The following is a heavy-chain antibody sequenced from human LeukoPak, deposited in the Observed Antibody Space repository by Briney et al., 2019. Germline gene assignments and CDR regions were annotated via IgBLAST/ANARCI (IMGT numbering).Heavy chain of an antibody. J-gene: IGHJ4*02. V-gene: IGHV4-59*12. Sequence: SETLSLTCTVSGGSISSYYWSWIRQPPGKGLEWIGYIYYSGNTYYNPSLKSRVTISVDKSKNQFSLKLSSVTAADTAVYYCASSAVAGYPFDYWGQGTLVTVSS. CDR2: IYYSGNT. D-gene: IGHD6-19*01. CDR3: ASSAVAGYPFDY. CDR1: GGSISSYY.